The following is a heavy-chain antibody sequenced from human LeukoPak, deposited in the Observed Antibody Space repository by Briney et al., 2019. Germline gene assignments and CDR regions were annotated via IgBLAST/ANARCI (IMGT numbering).Heavy chain of an antibody. CDR3: ARGRPHGNDY. CDR1: GFTFGKYW. Sequence: GGSLRLSCVASGFTFGKYWMSWVRQAPGKGLEWVANIKLDGSEKNYVDSVKGRFTISRDNTKNSLYLQMNSLRVEDTAVYYCARGRPHGNDYWGQGTLVTVSS. J-gene: IGHJ4*02. CDR2: IKLDGSEK. V-gene: IGHV3-7*01. D-gene: IGHD4-23*01.